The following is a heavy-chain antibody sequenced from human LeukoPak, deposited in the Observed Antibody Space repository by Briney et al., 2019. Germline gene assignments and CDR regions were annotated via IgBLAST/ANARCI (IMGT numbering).Heavy chain of an antibody. V-gene: IGHV1-2*02. CDR3: ARYTITAAGSPFDY. Sequence: ASVKVSCKASGYTFTGYYVHWVRQAPGQGLEWMGWINSHSGDTDYAHKFQGRVTMTRDTSISTAYMELSRLKSDDTAVYYCARYTITAAGSPFDYWGQGTLVTVSS. D-gene: IGHD6-13*01. CDR1: GYTFTGYY. J-gene: IGHJ4*02. CDR2: INSHSGDT.